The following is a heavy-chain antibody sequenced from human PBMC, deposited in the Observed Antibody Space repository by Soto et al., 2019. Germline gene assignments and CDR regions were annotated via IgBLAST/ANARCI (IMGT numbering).Heavy chain of an antibody. Sequence: QVQLVQSGAEVKKPGASVKVSCKASGYTFTSYGISWVRQAPGQELEWMGWISAYNGNTNYAQKLQGRVTMTTDTSTSTAYMELRSLRSDDTAVYYCARDNMITFGGVIVRRRWFDPWGQGTLVTVSS. CDR1: GYTFTSYG. CDR2: ISAYNGNT. D-gene: IGHD3-16*02. J-gene: IGHJ5*02. CDR3: ARDNMITFGGVIVRRRWFDP. V-gene: IGHV1-18*01.